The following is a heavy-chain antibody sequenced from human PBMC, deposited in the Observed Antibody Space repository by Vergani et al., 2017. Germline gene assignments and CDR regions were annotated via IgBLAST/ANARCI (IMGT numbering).Heavy chain of an antibody. CDR1: NDPVSNIFYY. Sequence: QVQLQESGPGLVKPSETLSLTCTVSNDPVSNIFYYWGWTRQTPGKGLEWIGGIYYSGSTYYNPSLESRVTMSVDTCKSQFSLKLSSVTAADTAVYYCTKGSRGYTGYFFDYWGQGTLATVSS. V-gene: IGHV4-39*01. J-gene: IGHJ4*02. CDR3: TKGSRGYTGYFFDY. D-gene: IGHD5-12*01. CDR2: IYYSGST.